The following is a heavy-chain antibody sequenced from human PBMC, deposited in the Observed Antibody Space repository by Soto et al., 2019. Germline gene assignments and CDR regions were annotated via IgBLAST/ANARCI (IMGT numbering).Heavy chain of an antibody. V-gene: IGHV3-9*01. CDR3: AKDLAGSSSSFAFDI. Sequence: GGSLRLSCAASGFTFDDYAMHWVRQAPGKGLEWVSGISWNSGSIGYADSVKGRFTISRDNAKNSLYLQMNSLRAEDTALYYCAKDLAGSSSSFAFDIWGQGTMVTVSS. CDR1: GFTFDDYA. CDR2: ISWNSGSI. D-gene: IGHD6-6*01. J-gene: IGHJ3*02.